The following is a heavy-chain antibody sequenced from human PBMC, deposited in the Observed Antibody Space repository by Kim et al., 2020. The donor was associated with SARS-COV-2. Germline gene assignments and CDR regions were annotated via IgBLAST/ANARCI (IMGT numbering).Heavy chain of an antibody. J-gene: IGHJ2*01. CDR2: MKQDGSEI. Sequence: GGSLRLSCAAPGFTLGSYWMTWVRQAPGKGLEWVASMKQDGSEIYYVDSVKGRFTISRDNAKDSLFLQMNSLRVEDTAVYYCARDGEYCGGDCYSYWYFDLWGRGTLVTVSS. CDR1: GFTLGSYW. D-gene: IGHD2-21*02. V-gene: IGHV3-7*01. CDR3: ARDGEYCGGDCYSYWYFDL.